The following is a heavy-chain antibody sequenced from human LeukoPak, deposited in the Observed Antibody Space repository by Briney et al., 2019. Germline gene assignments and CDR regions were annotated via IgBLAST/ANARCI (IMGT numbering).Heavy chain of an antibody. CDR2: ISYSGST. V-gene: IGHV4-31*03. J-gene: IGHJ5*02. CDR3: ARDYGDYFRWFDP. CDR1: GDSISSGGYH. Sequence: SETLSLTCTVSGDSISSGGYHWTWIRQHPGKGLERIGYISYSGSTYYNPSLKSRVNISMDTSKNQFSLSLTSVTAADTAVYYCARDYGDYFRWFDPWGQGTLVTVSS. D-gene: IGHD4-17*01.